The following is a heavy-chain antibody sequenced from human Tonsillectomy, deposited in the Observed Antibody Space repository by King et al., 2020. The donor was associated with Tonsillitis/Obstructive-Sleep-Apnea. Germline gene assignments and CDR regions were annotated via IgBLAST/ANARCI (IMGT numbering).Heavy chain of an antibody. J-gene: IGHJ4*02. CDR1: RFTFSSYA. Sequence: VQLVESGGGLVQPGGSLRLSCAASRFTFSSYAMSWVRQAPGKGLVWVSAIGGSGGSTYYADSVEARFTIARDNSKNTLFLQMNSLRADDTAVYYCAKDPYDGVDYWGQGTLVTVSS. V-gene: IGHV3-23*04. CDR3: AKDPYDGVDY. CDR2: IGGSGGST. D-gene: IGHD1-1*01.